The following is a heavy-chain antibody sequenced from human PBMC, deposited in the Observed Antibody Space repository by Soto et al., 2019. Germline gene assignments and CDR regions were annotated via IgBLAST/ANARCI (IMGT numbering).Heavy chain of an antibody. CDR2: IRSKAYGGTT. D-gene: IGHD3-3*01. J-gene: IGHJ4*02. CDR3: SRVNDFWSGYYTSSFDY. V-gene: IGHV3-49*04. CDR1: GFSFSSYE. Sequence: GGSLRLSCAASGFSFSSYEMHWVRQAPGKGLEWLGFIRSKAYGGTTEYAASVKGRFTISRDDSKSIAYLQMSSLKTEDTAVYYCSRVNDFWSGYYTSSFDYWGQGTPVTVSS.